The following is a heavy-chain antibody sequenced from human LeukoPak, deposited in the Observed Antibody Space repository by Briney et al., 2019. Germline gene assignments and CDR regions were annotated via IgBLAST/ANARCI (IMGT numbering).Heavy chain of an antibody. D-gene: IGHD6-6*01. V-gene: IGHV3-64*05. Sequence: QPGGSLRLSCSASGFTFKSYAMHWVRQAPGKGLEYVSSINTNGANTYYADSVKGRFTISRDNSRNTVYVQMNSLTPEDTAVYYCVEGVGYSSSQMDSWGQGTLVTVSS. CDR1: GFTFKSYA. J-gene: IGHJ4*02. CDR3: VEGVGYSSSQMDS. CDR2: INTNGANT.